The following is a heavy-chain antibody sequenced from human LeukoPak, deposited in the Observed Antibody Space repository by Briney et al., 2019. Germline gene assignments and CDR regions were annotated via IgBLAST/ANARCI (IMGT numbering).Heavy chain of an antibody. CDR2: IYYTGST. J-gene: IGHJ4*02. V-gene: IGHV4-39*07. CDR1: GGSISSSNYY. Sequence: SETLSLTCTVSGGSISSSNYYWGWIRQPPGKGLEWIGSIYYTGSTYYNPSLKSRVTISVDTSKNQFSLKLSSVTAADTAVYYCARGGPYYESNGYQYFDYWGQGTLVTVSS. CDR3: ARGGPYYESNGYQYFDY. D-gene: IGHD3-22*01.